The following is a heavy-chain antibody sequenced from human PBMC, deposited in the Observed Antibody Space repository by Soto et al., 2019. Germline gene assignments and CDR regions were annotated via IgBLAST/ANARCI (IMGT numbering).Heavy chain of an antibody. CDR2: IHYSGTA. CDR3: ARDSYDFDD. Sequence: SETLSLACNVSGVSIKSDYWAWIRQPPGKGRGWIGHIHYSGTAGYSPSLQSRVTLSVLRAENQISLRLTSVTAVDTAVYYCARDSYDFDDWGQGILVTVSA. J-gene: IGHJ4*02. CDR1: GVSIKSDY. V-gene: IGHV4-59*01.